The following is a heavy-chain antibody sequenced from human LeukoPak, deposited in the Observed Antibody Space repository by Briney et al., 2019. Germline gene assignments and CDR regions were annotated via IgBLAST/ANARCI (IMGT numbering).Heavy chain of an antibody. CDR3: ARDFSGYYCYFDY. CDR2: INAGNGNT. Sequence: ASVKVSCKASGYTFTSYGISWVRQAPGQGLEWMGWINAGNGNTKYSQKFQGRVTITRDTSASTAYMELSSLRSEDTAVYYCARDFSGYYCYFDYWGQGTLVTVSS. CDR1: GYTFTSYG. V-gene: IGHV1-18*04. J-gene: IGHJ4*02. D-gene: IGHD3-22*01.